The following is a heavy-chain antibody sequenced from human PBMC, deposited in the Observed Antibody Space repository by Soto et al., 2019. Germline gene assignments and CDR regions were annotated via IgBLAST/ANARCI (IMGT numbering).Heavy chain of an antibody. CDR2: INSDGSST. Sequence: GGSLRLSCAASGFTFSSYWMHWVRQAAGKGLVWVSRINSDGSSTSYADSVKGRFTISRDNAKNALYLQMNSLRAEDTAVYYCARDFGGSSWYLGYYYYGMDVWGQGTTVTVSS. V-gene: IGHV3-74*01. CDR1: GFTFSSYW. D-gene: IGHD6-13*01. CDR3: ARDFGGSSWYLGYYYYGMDV. J-gene: IGHJ6*02.